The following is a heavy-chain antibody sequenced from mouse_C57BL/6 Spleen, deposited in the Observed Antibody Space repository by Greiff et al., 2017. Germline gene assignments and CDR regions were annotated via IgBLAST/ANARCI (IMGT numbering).Heavy chain of an antibody. CDR3: ARPRTYWYDDV. J-gene: IGHJ1*03. Sequence: VQLQQSGAELVKPGASVKLSCTASGFNFTDYYMHWVKQRPEQGLEWIGRIDPEGGETNYAPKFKGKATITADTSSNTAYLQLSSLTSEDTAVYYCARPRTYWYDDVWGTGTTVTVSA. CDR1: GFNFTDYY. CDR2: IDPEGGET. V-gene: IGHV14-2*01.